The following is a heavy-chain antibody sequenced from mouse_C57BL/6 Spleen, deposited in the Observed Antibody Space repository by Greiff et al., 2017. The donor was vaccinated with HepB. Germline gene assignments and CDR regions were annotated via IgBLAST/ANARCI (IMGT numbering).Heavy chain of an antibody. V-gene: IGHV2-2*01. Sequence: VQLQESGPGLVQPSQSLSITCTVSGFSLTSYGVHWVRQSPGKGLEWLGVIWSGGSTDYNAAFISRLSISKDNSKSQVFFKMNSLQADDTVIYYGARMDYDYAYAMDYWGQGTSVTVSS. D-gene: IGHD2-4*01. CDR3: ARMDYDYAYAMDY. CDR1: GFSLTSYG. CDR2: IWSGGST. J-gene: IGHJ4*01.